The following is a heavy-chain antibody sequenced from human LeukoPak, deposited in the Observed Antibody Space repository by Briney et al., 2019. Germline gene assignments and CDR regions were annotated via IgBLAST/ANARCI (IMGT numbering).Heavy chain of an antibody. CDR1: GFTVSSNY. D-gene: IGHD3-22*01. Sequence: GSLRLSCAASGFTVSSNYMSWVRQAPGKGLEWVSVIYSGGSTYYADSVKGRFTISRDNSKNTLYLQMNSLRAEDTAVYYCASNSPGAYYDSSGYYNYWGQGTLVTVSS. V-gene: IGHV3-53*01. CDR3: ASNSPGAYYDSSGYYNY. J-gene: IGHJ4*02. CDR2: IYSGGST.